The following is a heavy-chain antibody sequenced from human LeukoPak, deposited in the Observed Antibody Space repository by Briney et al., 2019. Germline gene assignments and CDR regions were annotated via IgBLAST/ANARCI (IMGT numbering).Heavy chain of an antibody. CDR1: GFTVSSNY. J-gene: IGHJ3*02. D-gene: IGHD3-22*01. CDR2: IYSGGST. CDR3: AKGANTYYYDSSGYYYAVDAFDI. Sequence: GGSLRLSCAASGFTVSSNYMSWVRQAPGKGLEWVSVIYSGGSTYYADSVKGRFTISRDNSKNTLYLQMNSLRAEDTAVYYCAKGANTYYYDSSGYYYAVDAFDIRGQGTMVTVSS. V-gene: IGHV3-53*01.